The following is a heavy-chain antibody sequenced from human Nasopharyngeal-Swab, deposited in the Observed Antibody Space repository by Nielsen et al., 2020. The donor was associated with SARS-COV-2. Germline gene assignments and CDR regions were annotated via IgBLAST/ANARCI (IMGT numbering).Heavy chain of an antibody. CDR2: INHSGST. D-gene: IGHD6-13*01. CDR1: GGSFSGYY. J-gene: IGHJ4*02. V-gene: IGHV4-34*01. CDR3: ARWGNSSSWYYFDY. Sequence: SETLSLTCAVYGGSFSGYYWSWIRQPPGKGLEWIGEINHSGSTNYNPSLKSRVTISVDTSKNQFFLKLSSVTAADTAVYYCARWGNSSSWYYFDYWGQGTLVTVSS.